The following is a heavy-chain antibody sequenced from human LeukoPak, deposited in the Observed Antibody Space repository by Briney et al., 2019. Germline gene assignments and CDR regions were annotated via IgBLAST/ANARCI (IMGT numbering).Heavy chain of an antibody. Sequence: SETLSLTCTVSGGSISSYYWSWIRQPPGKGLEWIGYIYHSGSTYYNPSLKSRVTISVDRSKNQFSLKLSSVTAADTAVYYCARVGYSYGFDYWGQGTLVTVSS. CDR1: GGSISSYY. CDR2: IYHSGST. CDR3: ARVGYSYGFDY. D-gene: IGHD5-18*01. J-gene: IGHJ4*02. V-gene: IGHV4-59*12.